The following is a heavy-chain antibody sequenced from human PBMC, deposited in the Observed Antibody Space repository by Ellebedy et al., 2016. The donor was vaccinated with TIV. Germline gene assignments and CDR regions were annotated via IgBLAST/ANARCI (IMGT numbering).Heavy chain of an antibody. D-gene: IGHD5-18*01. J-gene: IGHJ4*02. Sequence: MPSETLSLTCTVSGGSISGYYWSWLRQSPGKGLAWIGYIYYTGSTNYNPSLKSRVTISLDSSKNRFSLKVNSLTAADTAVYYCARVRGVGFGMQLWTFDYWGRGTQVAVSS. CDR1: GGSISGYY. CDR2: IYYTGST. V-gene: IGHV4-59*01. CDR3: ARVRGVGFGMQLWTFDY.